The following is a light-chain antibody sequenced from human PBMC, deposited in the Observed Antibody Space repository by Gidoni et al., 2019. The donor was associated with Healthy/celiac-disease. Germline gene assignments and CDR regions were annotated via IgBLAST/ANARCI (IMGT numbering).Light chain of an antibody. V-gene: IGKV1-39*01. CDR3: QQSYSTPRT. Sequence: DIQMTQSPSSLSASVGDRVTSTCRASQSISSYLNWYQQKPGKAPKLLIYAASSLQSGVPSRFSGSGSGTDFTLTISSLQPEDFATYYCQQSYSTPRTFGQXTKLEI. CDR1: QSISSY. CDR2: AAS. J-gene: IGKJ2*02.